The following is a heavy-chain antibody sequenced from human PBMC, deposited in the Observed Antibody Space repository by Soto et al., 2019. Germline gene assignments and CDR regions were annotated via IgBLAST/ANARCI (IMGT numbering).Heavy chain of an antibody. V-gene: IGHV3-9*01. D-gene: IGHD3-10*02. CDR3: EKDPCSDGFDY. CDR1: GFTFDDYA. J-gene: IGHJ4*02. Sequence: EVQLVESGGGLVQPGRSLRLSCAASGFTFDDYAMHWVRQAPGQGLEWVSGISWNSGSIGYADSVKGRFTISRDNAKNSLYLQMNSLRAEDTALYYCEKDPCSDGFDYWGQGTLVTVSS. CDR2: ISWNSGSI.